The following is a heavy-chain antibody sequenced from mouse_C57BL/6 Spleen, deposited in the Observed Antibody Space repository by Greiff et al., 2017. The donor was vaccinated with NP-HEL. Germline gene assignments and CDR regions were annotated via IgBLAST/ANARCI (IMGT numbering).Heavy chain of an antibody. CDR1: GYTFTSYW. CDR3: ARGGAYYSNYPSFDY. V-gene: IGHV1-69*01. D-gene: IGHD2-5*01. J-gene: IGHJ2*01. CDR2: IDPSDSYT. Sequence: QLQQPGAELVMPGASVKLSRKASGYTFTSYWMHWVKQRPGQGLEWIGEIDPSDSYTNYNQKFKGKSTLTVDKSSSTAYMQLSSLTSEDSAVYYCARGGAYYSNYPSFDYWGQGTTLTVSS.